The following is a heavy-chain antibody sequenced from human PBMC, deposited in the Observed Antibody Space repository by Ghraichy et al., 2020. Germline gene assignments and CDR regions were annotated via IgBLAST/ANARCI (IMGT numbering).Heavy chain of an antibody. CDR1: GFSFSVYW. D-gene: IGHD3-10*01. Sequence: GGSLRLSCAASGFSFSVYWMHWVRQAPGKGLVWVSRINNDGSGTNYADSVKGRFTISRDNAKNTLYLQMNSLRAEDTAVYYCARDSPGNTIDYWGQGTLVTVSS. CDR3: ARDSPGNTIDY. J-gene: IGHJ4*02. V-gene: IGHV3-74*01. CDR2: INNDGSGT.